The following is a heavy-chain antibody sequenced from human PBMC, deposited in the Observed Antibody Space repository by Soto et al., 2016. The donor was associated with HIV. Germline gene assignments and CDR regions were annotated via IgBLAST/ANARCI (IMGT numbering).Heavy chain of an antibody. CDR1: GGSISSSSYY. Sequence: QLQLQESGPGLVKPSETLSLTCTVSGGSISSSSYYWGWIRQPPGKGLEWIGTIYYSGSTYYNPSLKSRLTISVDTSKNQFSLKLSSVTAADTAVYYCVRKGDVTXIPDYVGPGTLVTVSS. V-gene: IGHV4-39*01. D-gene: IGHD3-16*01. CDR3: VRKGDVTXIPDY. J-gene: IGHJ4*03. CDR2: IYYSGST.